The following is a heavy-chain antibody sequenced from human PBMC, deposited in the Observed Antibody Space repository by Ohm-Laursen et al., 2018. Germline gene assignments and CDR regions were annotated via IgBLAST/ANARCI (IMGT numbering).Heavy chain of an antibody. CDR1: GFTFTSYC. V-gene: IGHV3-7*01. CDR2: IKQDGSEE. CDR3: ARDSPTLFDY. Sequence: SLRLSCSASGFTFTSYCMSWVCQAPGKGLEWVASIKQDGSEEYYVDSVKGRFTISRDNAKNSLYLQMNSLRAEDKAVYYCARDSPTLFDYWGQGTLVTVSS. J-gene: IGHJ4*02.